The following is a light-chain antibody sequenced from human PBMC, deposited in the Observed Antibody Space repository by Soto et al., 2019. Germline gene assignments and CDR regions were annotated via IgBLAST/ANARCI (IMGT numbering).Light chain of an antibody. V-gene: IGLV2-14*01. CDR3: KSYAGSNTYV. CDR1: SSDIGAYKY. CDR2: EVS. Sequence: QSALTQPASVSGSPGQSVTISCTGTSSDIGAYKYVSWYQHHPGKSPRLLIYEVSNRPSGVSNRFSASKSGNTASLTISGLQAEDEADYFCKSYAGSNTYVFGSGTKVTVL. J-gene: IGLJ1*01.